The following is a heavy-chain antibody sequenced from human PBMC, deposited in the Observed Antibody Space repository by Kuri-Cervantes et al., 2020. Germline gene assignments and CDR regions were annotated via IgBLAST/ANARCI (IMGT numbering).Heavy chain of an antibody. J-gene: IGHJ5*02. Sequence: GESLKISCAASGLTLSDAWMSWVRQAPGKGLEWVGRIKSKTDGGTADYAAPVKSRFTISRDDSKNTLYLQLNSLKTEDTAVYYCTTDPVPWGQGTLVTVSS. CDR1: GLTLSDAW. V-gene: IGHV3-15*01. CDR3: TTDPVP. CDR2: IKSKTDGGTA.